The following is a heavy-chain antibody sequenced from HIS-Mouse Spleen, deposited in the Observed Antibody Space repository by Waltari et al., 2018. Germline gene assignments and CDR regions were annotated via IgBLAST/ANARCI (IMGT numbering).Heavy chain of an antibody. CDR3: ARSPYYDFWSGYSDNWFDP. CDR2: IYYSGST. V-gene: IGHV4-31*03. CDR1: GCPISSGGYY. J-gene: IGHJ5*02. Sequence: QVQLQESGPGLVKPSQPLSLTCTVPGCPISSGGYYWIWTRQPPGRGLEWSGYIYYSGSTYYNPSLKSGVTISVDTSKNQFSLKLSSVTAADTAVYYCARSPYYDFWSGYSDNWFDPWGQGTLVTVSS. D-gene: IGHD3-3*01.